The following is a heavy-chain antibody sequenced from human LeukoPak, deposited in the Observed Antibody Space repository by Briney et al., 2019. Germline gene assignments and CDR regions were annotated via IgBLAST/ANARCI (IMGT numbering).Heavy chain of an antibody. D-gene: IGHD3-10*01. CDR3: AKESDYYGSGSRKNWFDP. CDR1: GFTFSSYA. V-gene: IGHV3-23*01. Sequence: GGSLRLSCGASGFTFSSYAMGWVRQAPGKGLEWVSTTSGSGGGTRYADSVKGRFTISRDNSKNTLYLQMNSLRAEDTAVYYCAKESDYYGSGSRKNWFDPWGQGTLVTVSS. CDR2: TSGSGGGT. J-gene: IGHJ5*02.